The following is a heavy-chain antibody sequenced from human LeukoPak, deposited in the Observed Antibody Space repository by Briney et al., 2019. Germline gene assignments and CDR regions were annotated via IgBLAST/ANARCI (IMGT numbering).Heavy chain of an antibody. CDR2: IYYSGST. CDR1: GGSISSSSYY. Sequence: SETLSLTCTVSGGSISSSSYYWGWIRQPPGKGLEWIGSIYYSGSTYYNPSLKSRVTISVDTSKNQFSLKLSSVTAADTAVYYCAVAEKYYYYGRDVWGQGTTVTVSS. V-gene: IGHV4-39*01. J-gene: IGHJ6*02. D-gene: IGHD6-13*01. CDR3: AVAEKYYYYGRDV.